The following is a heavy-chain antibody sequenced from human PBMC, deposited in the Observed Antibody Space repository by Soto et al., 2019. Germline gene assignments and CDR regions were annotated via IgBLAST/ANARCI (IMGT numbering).Heavy chain of an antibody. Sequence: GGSLRLSCAASGFTFSSYSMNWVRQAPGKGLEWVSSISSSSSYIYYADSVKGRFTISRDNAKNSLYLQMNSLRAEDTAVYYCARDLGGYSYGYSYGMDVWGQGTTVTVSS. CDR3: ARDLGGYSYGYSYGMDV. D-gene: IGHD5-18*01. CDR2: ISSSSSYI. J-gene: IGHJ6*02. V-gene: IGHV3-21*01. CDR1: GFTFSSYS.